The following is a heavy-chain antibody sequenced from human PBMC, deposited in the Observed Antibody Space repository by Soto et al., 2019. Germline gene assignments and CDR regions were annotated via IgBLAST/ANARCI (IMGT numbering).Heavy chain of an antibody. CDR3: ARAGSSWYLYYYGMDV. CDR2: INHSGST. D-gene: IGHD6-13*01. Sequence: PSETLSLTCAVSGGSFSDYYWTWIRQPPGKGLEWIGEINHSGSTNYNPSLKSRVTISVDTSKNQFSLKLSSVTAADTAVYYCARAGSSWYLYYYGMDVWGQGTTVTVSS. J-gene: IGHJ6*02. V-gene: IGHV4-34*01. CDR1: GGSFSDYY.